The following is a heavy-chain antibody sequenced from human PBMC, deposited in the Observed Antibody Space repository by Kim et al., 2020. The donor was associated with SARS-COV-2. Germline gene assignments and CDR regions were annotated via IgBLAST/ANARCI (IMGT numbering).Heavy chain of an antibody. J-gene: IGHJ6*02. CDR2: IIPIFGTA. CDR1: GGTFSSYA. Sequence: SVKVSCKASGGTFSSYAISWVRQAPGQGLEWMGGIIPIFGTANYAQKFQGRVTITADESMSTAYMELSSLRSEDTAVYYCARADYTEGFKLLLRSGFPYYCYGMDVWGQGTTVTVSS. CDR3: ARADYTEGFKLLLRSGFPYYCYGMDV. V-gene: IGHV1-69*13. D-gene: IGHD2-15*01.